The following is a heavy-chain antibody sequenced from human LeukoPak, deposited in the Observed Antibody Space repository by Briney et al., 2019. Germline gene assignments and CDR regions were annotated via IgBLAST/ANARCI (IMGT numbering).Heavy chain of an antibody. CDR2: INHSGST. CDR3: ARLPRGYSYGYDY. D-gene: IGHD5-18*01. V-gene: IGHV4-34*01. J-gene: IGHJ4*02. CDR1: GGSFSGYY. Sequence: PSETLSLTCAVYGGSFSGYYWSWIRQPPGKGLEWIGEINHSGSTNYNPSLKSRVTISVDTSKNQFSLKLSSVTAADTAVYYCARLPRGYSYGYDYWGQGTLVTVSS.